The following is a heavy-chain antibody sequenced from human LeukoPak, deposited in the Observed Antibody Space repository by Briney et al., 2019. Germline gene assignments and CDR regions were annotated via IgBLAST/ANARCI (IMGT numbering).Heavy chain of an antibody. CDR2: IYYSGST. D-gene: IGHD2-2*01. J-gene: IGHJ5*02. Sequence: PSETLSLTCTVSGGPISSHYWSWIRQPPGKGLEWIGYIYYSGSTNYNPSLKSRVTISVDTSKNQFSLKLSSVTAADTAVYYCARESLSGPASKTKPGESNWFDPWGQGTLVTVSS. CDR1: GGPISSHY. V-gene: IGHV4-59*11. CDR3: ARESLSGPASKTKPGESNWFDP.